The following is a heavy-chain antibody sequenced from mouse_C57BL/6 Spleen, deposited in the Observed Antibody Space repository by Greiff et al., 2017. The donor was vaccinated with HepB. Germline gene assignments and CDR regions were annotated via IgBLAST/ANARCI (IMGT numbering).Heavy chain of an antibody. V-gene: IGHV1-26*01. J-gene: IGHJ4*01. CDR3: ARVITTVVEGYYAMDY. CDR2: INPNNGGT. D-gene: IGHD1-1*01. CDR1: GYTFTDYY. Sequence: VQLQQSGPELVKPGASVKISCKASGYTFTDYYMNWVKQSHGKSLEWIGDINPNNGGTSYNQKFKGKATLTVDKSSSTAYIELRSLTSEDSAVYYCARVITTVVEGYYAMDYWGQGTSVTVSS.